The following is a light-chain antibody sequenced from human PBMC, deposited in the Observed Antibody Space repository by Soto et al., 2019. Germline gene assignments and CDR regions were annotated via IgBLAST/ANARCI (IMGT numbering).Light chain of an antibody. J-gene: IGKJ1*01. V-gene: IGKV3-11*01. CDR1: QSVSNY. Sequence: EIVLTQSPATLSLSPGERATFSCWASQSVSNYFVWYQQKPGQPPRLLIYDAYKRATGIPARFSGSGSRTYFTLTISSLEHEDFADYYCQQRSIWAWTVGEGTKVEIK. CDR2: DAY. CDR3: QQRSIWAWT.